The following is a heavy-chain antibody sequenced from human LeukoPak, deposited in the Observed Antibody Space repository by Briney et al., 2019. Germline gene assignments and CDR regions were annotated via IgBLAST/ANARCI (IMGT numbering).Heavy chain of an antibody. Sequence: SETLSLTCTVSGGSIRSYYWSWIRQPPGKGLEWIGYIYYSGSTNYNPSLKSRVTISVDTSKNQLSLKLSSVTAADTAVYYCARVDGYNLYYFDYWGQGTLVTVSS. V-gene: IGHV4-59*08. J-gene: IGHJ4*02. D-gene: IGHD5-24*01. CDR3: ARVDGYNLYYFDY. CDR2: IYYSGST. CDR1: GGSIRSYY.